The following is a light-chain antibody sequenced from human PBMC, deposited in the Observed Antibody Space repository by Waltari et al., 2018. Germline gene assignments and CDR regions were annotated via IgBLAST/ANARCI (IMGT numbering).Light chain of an antibody. V-gene: IGLV3-21*04. J-gene: IGLJ2*01. CDR1: HIAAES. Sequence: SYVLTQPPSVSVAPGKTARIPCAGDHIAAESVHWYQQKPGQAPVVVINYDSGRPSGIPERISGSKSGNTATLTIGRVEAGDEADYYCQVWDTISDHVLFGGGTKLTVL. CDR3: QVWDTISDHVL. CDR2: YDS.